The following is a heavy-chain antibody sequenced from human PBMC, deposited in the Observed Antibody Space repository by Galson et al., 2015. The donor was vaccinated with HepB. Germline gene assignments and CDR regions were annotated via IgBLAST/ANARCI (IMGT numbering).Heavy chain of an antibody. J-gene: IGHJ4*02. CDR1: GFTFSSYG. D-gene: IGHD4-23*01. CDR3: ARPGGNTAYFDY. V-gene: IGHV3-33*01. CDR2: IWYDGSNK. Sequence: LRLSCAASGFTFSSYGMHWVRQAPGKGLEWVAVIWYDGSNKYYADSVKGRFTISRDNSKNTLYLQMNSLRAEDTAVYYCARPGGNTAYFDYWGQGTLVTVSS.